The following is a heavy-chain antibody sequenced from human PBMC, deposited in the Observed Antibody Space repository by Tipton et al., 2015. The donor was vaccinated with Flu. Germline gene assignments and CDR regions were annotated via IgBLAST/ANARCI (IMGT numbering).Heavy chain of an antibody. D-gene: IGHD3-22*01. CDR3: TRGTIYYDSRGFEYYRFGP. J-gene: IGHJ5*02. V-gene: IGHV4-61*02. Sequence: LRLSCTVSGDSVTSGNYYWTWIWQSAGKGLEWIGRVSSGGSTKYNPSLRGRATISLDMSRNQFSLKVISVTAADTAVYYCTRGTIYYDSRGFEYYRFGPWGQGSLVSVSS. CDR2: VSSGGST. CDR1: GDSVTSGNYY.